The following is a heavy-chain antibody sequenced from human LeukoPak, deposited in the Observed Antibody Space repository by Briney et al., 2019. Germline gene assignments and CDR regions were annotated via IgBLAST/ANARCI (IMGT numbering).Heavy chain of an antibody. J-gene: IGHJ5*02. CDR2: TYSGDTT. CDR3: AKGIAATHNWFDP. D-gene: IGHD6-25*01. V-gene: IGHV3-66*01. Sequence: GGSLRLSCAASGFSVGDNYMGWLRLAPGKGLEWISVTYSGDTTYYADSLEGRFTISRDTSKNTMHLQTNSLRPEDTAVYYCAKGIAATHNWFDPWGQGTLVTVSS. CDR1: GFSVGDNY.